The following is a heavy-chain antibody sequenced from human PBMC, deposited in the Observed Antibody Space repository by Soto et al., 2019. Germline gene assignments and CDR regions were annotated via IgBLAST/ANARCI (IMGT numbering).Heavy chain of an antibody. J-gene: IGHJ4*02. D-gene: IGHD6-19*01. V-gene: IGHV3-64*01. CDR1: GCTFSGYS. Sequence: EVQLEESGGGLVQPGGSLRLSCAASGCTFSGYSMFWVRQAPGKGLEYVSAINTNGVNTFYAKSVKGRFTISRDNSKNTMYRQMGSLRAEDMAVYYCARGRVEDSSGWATYFDYWGQGTLVTVSS. CDR3: ARGRVEDSSGWATYFDY. CDR2: INTNGVNT.